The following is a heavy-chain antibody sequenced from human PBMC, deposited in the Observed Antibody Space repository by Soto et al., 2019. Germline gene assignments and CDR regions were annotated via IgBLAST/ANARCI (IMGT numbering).Heavy chain of an antibody. Sequence: ASVKVSCKASGGTFSSYAISWVRQAPGQGLEWMGGIIPIFGTANYAQKFQGRVTITADESTSTAYMELSSLRSEDTAVYYCARDYSSSSPYYYYYGMDVWGQGTKVTVSS. V-gene: IGHV1-69*13. CDR1: GGTFSSYA. CDR3: ARDYSSSSPYYYYYGMDV. D-gene: IGHD6-6*01. J-gene: IGHJ6*02. CDR2: IIPIFGTA.